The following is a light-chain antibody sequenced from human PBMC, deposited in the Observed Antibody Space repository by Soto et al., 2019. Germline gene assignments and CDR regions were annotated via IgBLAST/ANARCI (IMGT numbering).Light chain of an antibody. Sequence: QSVLTQPASVSGTPGQSITISCTGSNSDVGIYDFVSWYQHHPGRAPKLIVSQVSHRPSAVSNRFPGSKSGNTVSLTISGLQSEDEADYYCISYTTDDVRYVFGTGTKVTVL. CDR3: ISYTTDDVRYV. J-gene: IGLJ1*01. CDR2: QVS. CDR1: NSDVGIYDF. V-gene: IGLV2-14*01.